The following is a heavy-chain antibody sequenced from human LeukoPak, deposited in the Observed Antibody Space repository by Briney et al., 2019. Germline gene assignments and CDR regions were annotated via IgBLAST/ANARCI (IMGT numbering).Heavy chain of an antibody. J-gene: IGHJ6*02. CDR2: ISSSSTYI. D-gene: IGHD1-26*01. CDR3: ARGYSVSPWDGMDV. Sequence: MTGGSLRLSCAASGFTFRSYGMHWVRQPPGKGLEWVSSISSSSTYISYADSLKGRFTISRDNANNSLYLQMNSLRAEDTAVYYCARGYSVSPWDGMDVWGQGTTVTVSS. CDR1: GFTFRSYG. V-gene: IGHV3-21*01.